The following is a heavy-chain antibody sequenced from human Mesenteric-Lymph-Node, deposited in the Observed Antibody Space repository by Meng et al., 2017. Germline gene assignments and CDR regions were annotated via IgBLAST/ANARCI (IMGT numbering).Heavy chain of an antibody. CDR2: IYPGDSDT. D-gene: IGHD3-22*01. J-gene: IGHJ3*02. CDR3: ARRFFVHVKYYYDSSGYPDDAFDI. V-gene: IGHV5-51*01. Sequence: GESLKISCKGSGYSFTSYWIGWVRQMPGKGLEWMGIIYPGDSDTRYSPSFQGQVTISADKSISTAYLQWSSLKASDTAMYYCARRFFVHVKYYYDSSGYPDDAFDIWGQGTMVTVSS. CDR1: GYSFTSYW.